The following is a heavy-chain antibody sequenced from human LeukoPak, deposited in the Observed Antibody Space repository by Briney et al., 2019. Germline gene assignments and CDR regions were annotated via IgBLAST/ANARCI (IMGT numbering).Heavy chain of an antibody. Sequence: PGGSLRLSCAASGFTYSNYAMNWVRQAPGKGLEWVSSISSSSSYIYYADSVKGRFTISRDNAKNSLYLQMNSLRAEDTAVYYCARDRAGSSWSNFDYWGQGTLVTVSS. CDR2: ISSSSSYI. J-gene: IGHJ4*02. D-gene: IGHD6-13*01. V-gene: IGHV3-21*01. CDR3: ARDRAGSSWSNFDY. CDR1: GFTYSNYA.